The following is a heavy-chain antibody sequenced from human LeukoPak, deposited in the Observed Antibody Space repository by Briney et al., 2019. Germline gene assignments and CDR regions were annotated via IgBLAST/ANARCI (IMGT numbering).Heavy chain of an antibody. CDR2: IWYDGSNK. J-gene: IGHJ4*02. Sequence: GRSLRLSCAASGFTFSSYGMHWVRQAPGKGLEWVAVIWYDGSNKYYADSVKGRFTISRDNSKNTLYLQMSSLRAEDTAVYFCAKERPTTTAFDYWGQGALVTVSS. CDR3: AKERPTTTAFDY. V-gene: IGHV3-33*06. D-gene: IGHD4-11*01. CDR1: GFTFSSYG.